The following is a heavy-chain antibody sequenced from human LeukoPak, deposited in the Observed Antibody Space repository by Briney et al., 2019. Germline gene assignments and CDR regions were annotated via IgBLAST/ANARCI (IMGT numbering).Heavy chain of an antibody. D-gene: IGHD2-8*02. J-gene: IGHJ4*01. CDR3: ARDGFTGPVTAYLDY. CDR2: LAGDGSGT. V-gene: IGHV3-74*01. CDR1: GFTFNEYP. Sequence: PGGSLRLSCAASGFTFNEYPMPWVRHAPGKGLVWVSRLAGDGSGTNYADSVRGRFTISRDNVKNTLYLQISTLTAEDTAVYFCARDGFTGPVTAYLDYWGQGTLVTVSS.